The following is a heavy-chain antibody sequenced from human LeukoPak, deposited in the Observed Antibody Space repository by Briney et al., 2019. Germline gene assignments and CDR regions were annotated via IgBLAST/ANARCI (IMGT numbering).Heavy chain of an antibody. CDR3: ARSYLWFGSYYGMDV. D-gene: IGHD3-10*01. CDR2: ISSSGSTI. V-gene: IGHV3-11*01. Sequence: GGSLRLSCAASGFTFSDYYMSWIRQAPGKGLEWVSYISSSGSTICYADSVKGRFTISRDNAKNSLYLQMNSLRAEDTAVYYCARSYLWFGSYYGMDVWGQGTTVTVSS. CDR1: GFTFSDYY. J-gene: IGHJ6*02.